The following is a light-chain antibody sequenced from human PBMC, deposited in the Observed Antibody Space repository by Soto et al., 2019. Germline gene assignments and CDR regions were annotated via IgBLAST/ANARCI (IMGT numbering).Light chain of an antibody. J-gene: IGKJ1*01. Sequence: EIVVTQSPATLSVSPGERATLSCRASQSVSTNIAWYQQRPGQAPRLLIYGASTRATGIPARFSGSVSGTEFTLTISSLQSEDFAVYYCQQHHNWPPWTFGQGTKVEIK. CDR2: GAS. CDR1: QSVSTN. V-gene: IGKV3-15*01. CDR3: QQHHNWPPWT.